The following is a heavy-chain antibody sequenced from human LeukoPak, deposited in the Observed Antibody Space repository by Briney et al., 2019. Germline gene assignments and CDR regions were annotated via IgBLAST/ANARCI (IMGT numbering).Heavy chain of an antibody. CDR3: TRLQDY. CDR2: IYSGGST. Sequence: GGSLRLSCAASGFIVSNMYMSWVRQAPGKGLEWVSVIYSGGSTYYADSVKGRFTTSRDNSKNTLYLQLNSLRAEDTAVYYCTRLQDYWGQGTLVTVSS. CDR1: GFIVSNMY. J-gene: IGHJ4*02. V-gene: IGHV3-66*04. D-gene: IGHD1-1*01.